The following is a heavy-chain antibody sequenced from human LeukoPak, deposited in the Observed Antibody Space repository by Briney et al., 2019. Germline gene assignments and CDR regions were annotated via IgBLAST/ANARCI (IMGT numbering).Heavy chain of an antibody. D-gene: IGHD3-10*01. Sequence: SETLSLTCAVYGGSFSGYYWSWIRQPPGKGLEWIGEINHSGSTNYNPSLKSRVTISVDTSKNQFSLKLSSVTAADTAVYYCARGYYGSGSHCCHMDVWGKGTTITVS. J-gene: IGHJ6*03. CDR2: INHSGST. V-gene: IGHV4-34*01. CDR3: ARGYYGSGSHCCHMDV. CDR1: GGSFSGYY.